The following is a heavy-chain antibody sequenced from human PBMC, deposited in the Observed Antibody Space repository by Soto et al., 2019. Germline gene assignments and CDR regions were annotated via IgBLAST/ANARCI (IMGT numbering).Heavy chain of an antibody. CDR1: GGTFSSYA. CDR3: ARAENSYGSTPRSYYNYYGMDV. CDR2: IIPIFGTA. J-gene: IGHJ6*02. V-gene: IGHV1-69*01. D-gene: IGHD5-18*01. Sequence: QVQLVQSGAEVKKPGSSVKVSCKASGGTFSSYAISWVRQAPGQGLEWMGGIIPIFGTANYAQKFQGRVTITADESTSTAYMELSSLRSEDTAVYYCARAENSYGSTPRSYYNYYGMDVWGQGTTVTVSS.